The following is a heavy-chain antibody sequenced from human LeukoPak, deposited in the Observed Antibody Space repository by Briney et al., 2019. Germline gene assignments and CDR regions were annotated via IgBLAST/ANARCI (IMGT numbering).Heavy chain of an antibody. V-gene: IGHV3-48*03. CDR1: GFTFSSYE. Sequence: QSGGSLRLSCAASGFTFSSYEMNWVRQAPGKGLEWVSYISSSGSTIYYADSVKGRFTISRDNAKNSLYLQMNSLRAEDTAVYYCARGPFLSFGVVSHFDYWGQGTLVTVSS. D-gene: IGHD3-3*01. CDR3: ARGPFLSFGVVSHFDY. J-gene: IGHJ4*02. CDR2: ISSSGSTI.